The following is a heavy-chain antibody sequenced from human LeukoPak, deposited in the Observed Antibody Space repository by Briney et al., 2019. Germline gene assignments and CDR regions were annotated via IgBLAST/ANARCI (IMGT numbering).Heavy chain of an antibody. CDR2: IFHSGSI. J-gene: IGHJ1*01. CDR1: GDSIRRGSY. D-gene: IGHD2/OR15-2a*01. V-gene: IGHV4-38-2*02. CDR3: ATVATSFSARFEQ. Sequence: PSETLALTCTVSGDSIRRGSYWGWIRQPPGKGLEWIATIFHSGSIYNNPSLKSRVTISIDTSKNQVSLSLSSVTAADTAFYYCATVATSFSARFEQWGQGTLVAVSS.